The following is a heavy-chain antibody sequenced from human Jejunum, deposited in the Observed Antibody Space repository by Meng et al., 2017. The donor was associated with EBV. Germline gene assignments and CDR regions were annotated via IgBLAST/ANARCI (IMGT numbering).Heavy chain of an antibody. V-gene: IGHV1-8*02. J-gene: IGHJ5*02. CDR1: GYSFTTYE. CDR2: MNTNNGNT. D-gene: IGHD4-11*01. CDR3: ARNYRGLDT. Sequence: QVQLVQSGAEVKEPGAAVKVSCKASGYSFTTYEINWVRQATGQGLEWMGWMNTNNGNTGYAQEFQGKVTMSRDTSISTAYLEVSSLTSEDTAVYYCARNYRGLDTWGQGTLVTVAS.